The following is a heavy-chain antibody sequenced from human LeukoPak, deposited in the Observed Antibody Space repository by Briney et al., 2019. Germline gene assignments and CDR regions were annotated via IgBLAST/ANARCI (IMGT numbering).Heavy chain of an antibody. Sequence: SVKVSCKASGGTFSSYAISWVRQAPGQGLEWMGGIIPIFGTANYAQKFQGRVTITRDTSATTAYMELSSLRSEDTAVYYCARIVAVAASDYWGQGTLVTVSS. D-gene: IGHD6-19*01. CDR1: GGTFSSYA. V-gene: IGHV1-69*05. CDR3: ARIVAVAASDY. J-gene: IGHJ4*02. CDR2: IIPIFGTA.